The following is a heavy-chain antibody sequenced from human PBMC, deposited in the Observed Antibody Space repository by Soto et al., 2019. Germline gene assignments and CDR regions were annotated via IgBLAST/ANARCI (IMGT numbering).Heavy chain of an antibody. CDR3: ARDRPGDEGDAFDI. J-gene: IGHJ3*02. D-gene: IGHD3-10*01. V-gene: IGHV3-53*02. Sequence: EVQLVETGEGLIQPGGSLRLSCAASGLTVSSNYMNWVRQAPGKGLEWVSVLYSGGSTHYAGSVKGRFIISRDNSKNTLYLQMNSLRAEDTAVYYCARDRPGDEGDAFDIWGHGTMVTVSS. CDR2: LYSGGST. CDR1: GLTVSSNY.